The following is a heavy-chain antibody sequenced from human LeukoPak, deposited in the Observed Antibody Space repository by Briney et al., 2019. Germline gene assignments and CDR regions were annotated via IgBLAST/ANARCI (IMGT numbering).Heavy chain of an antibody. Sequence: PSETLSLTCTVSGGSISSGGYYWTWIRQHPGKGLEWIGYIYYSGSTYYNPSLESRVTISVDTSKNQFSLRLSSVTAADTAVYYCARDPGDNGDYVKSHAFDIWGQGTMVTVSS. CDR3: ARDPGDNGDYVKSHAFDI. CDR1: GGSISSGGYY. J-gene: IGHJ3*02. V-gene: IGHV4-31*03. D-gene: IGHD4-17*01. CDR2: IYYSGST.